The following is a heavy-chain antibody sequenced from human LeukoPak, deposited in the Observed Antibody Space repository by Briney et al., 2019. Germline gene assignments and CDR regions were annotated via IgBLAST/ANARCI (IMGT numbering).Heavy chain of an antibody. CDR2: IYYTGKT. CDR3: ARAYSSSSATLGY. J-gene: IGHJ4*02. CDR1: GGSISSYY. V-gene: IGHV4-59*01. Sequence: ASETLSLTCTVSGGSISSYYWSWIRQPPGRGLEWIAYIYYTGKTNYNPSLKSRVSISVDASKNQFSLRLNSVTAADTAIYYCARAYSSSSATLGYWGQGTLVTVSS. D-gene: IGHD6-6*01.